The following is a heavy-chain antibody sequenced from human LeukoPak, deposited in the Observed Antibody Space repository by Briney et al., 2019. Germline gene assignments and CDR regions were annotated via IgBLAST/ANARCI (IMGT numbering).Heavy chain of an antibody. CDR1: GFTFSSYA. J-gene: IGHJ4*02. V-gene: IGHV3-30-3*01. CDR2: ISYDGSNK. CDR3: AKDNAYYYADY. D-gene: IGHD3-10*01. Sequence: GRSLRLSCAASGFTFSSYAMHWVRQAPGKGLEWVAVISYDGSNKYYADSVKGRFTISRDNSKNTLYLQMNSLRAEDTAVYYCAKDNAYYYADYWGQGTLVTVSS.